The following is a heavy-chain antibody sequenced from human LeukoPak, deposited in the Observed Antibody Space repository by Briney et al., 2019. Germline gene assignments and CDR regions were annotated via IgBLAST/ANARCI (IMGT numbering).Heavy chain of an antibody. J-gene: IGHJ4*02. CDR2: IYYSGTT. V-gene: IGHV4-59*01. D-gene: IGHD2-15*01. Sequence: SETLSLTCSVSGGSISTYYSSWIRQPPGDGLEGIGYIYYSGTTNYNPSLQSRVTISVATSKNQFSLKLSSVTAADTALYYCARDRASARGFDYWGQGTLVTVSS. CDR1: GGSISTYY. CDR3: ARDRASARGFDY.